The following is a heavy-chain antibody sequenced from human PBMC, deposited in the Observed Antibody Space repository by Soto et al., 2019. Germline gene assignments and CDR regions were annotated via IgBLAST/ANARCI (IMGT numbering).Heavy chain of an antibody. Sequence: QLQLQESGPGLVKPSETLSLTCTVSGGSIHSNNYYWGWIRQPPGRGLECIANIHYSGSTHYNPSLQRRVTISVETSKNQFSLKLSSVTAADTAVYYCSSFFHRRGEFTFPYSFDYWGQGTLVTVSS. J-gene: IGHJ4*02. V-gene: IGHV4-39*01. CDR3: SSFFHRRGEFTFPYSFDY. CDR1: GGSIHSNNYY. D-gene: IGHD3-16*01. CDR2: IHYSGST.